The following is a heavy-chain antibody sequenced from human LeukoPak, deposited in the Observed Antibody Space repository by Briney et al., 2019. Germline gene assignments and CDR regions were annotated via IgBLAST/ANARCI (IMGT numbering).Heavy chain of an antibody. V-gene: IGHV1-46*01. CDR1: GYTFTSYY. Sequence: ASVKVSCKASGYTFTSYYMHWVRQAPGQGLEWMGMINPSGGSTSYAQKFQGRVTMTRDTSTSTVYMELSSLRSEDTAVYYCARDPLHYDFWSGYEAAEYFQHWGQGTLVTVSS. D-gene: IGHD3-3*01. CDR2: INPSGGST. CDR3: ARDPLHYDFWSGYEAAEYFQH. J-gene: IGHJ1*01.